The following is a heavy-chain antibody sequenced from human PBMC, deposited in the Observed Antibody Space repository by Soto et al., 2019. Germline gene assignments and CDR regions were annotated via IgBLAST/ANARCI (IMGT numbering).Heavy chain of an antibody. D-gene: IGHD1-1*01. CDR3: AKRTYGNWNGEDY. CDR1: GFTFSSYA. CDR2: ISGSGGST. V-gene: IGHV3-23*01. Sequence: EVQLLESGGGLVQPGGSLRLSCAASGFTFSSYAMSWVRQAPGKGLEWVSAISGSGGSTYYADSVKGRFTISRDNSKNTLYLQMNSRRAEDTAVYYCAKRTYGNWNGEDYWGQGTLVTVSS. J-gene: IGHJ4*02.